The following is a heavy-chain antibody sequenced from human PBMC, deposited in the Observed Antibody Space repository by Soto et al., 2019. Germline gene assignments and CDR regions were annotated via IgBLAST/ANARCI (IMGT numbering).Heavy chain of an antibody. CDR1: GFTFSSYA. V-gene: IGHV3-23*01. CDR2: ISGSGGST. CDR3: ASPYAWINDAFDI. Sequence: EVQLLESGGGLVQPGGSLRLSCAASGFTFSSYAMSWVRQAPGKGLEWVSAISGSGGSTYYADSVKGRFTISRDNSKNPLYLQMNSLRAEDTAVYYCASPYAWINDAFDIWGQGTMVTVSS. D-gene: IGHD2-8*01. J-gene: IGHJ3*02.